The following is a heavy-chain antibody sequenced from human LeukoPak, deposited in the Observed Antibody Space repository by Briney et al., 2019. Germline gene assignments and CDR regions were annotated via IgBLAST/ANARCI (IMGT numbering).Heavy chain of an antibody. Sequence: SETLSLTCTVSGGSISSSSYYWGWIRQPPGKGLEWIGSIYYIGSTYYNPSLKSRVNISVDTSKNQFSLKLSSVTAADTAVYYCARDPQSIAARRGWFDPWGQGTLVTVSS. J-gene: IGHJ5*02. CDR3: ARDPQSIAARRGWFDP. CDR1: GGSISSSSYY. D-gene: IGHD6-6*01. CDR2: IYYIGST. V-gene: IGHV4-39*07.